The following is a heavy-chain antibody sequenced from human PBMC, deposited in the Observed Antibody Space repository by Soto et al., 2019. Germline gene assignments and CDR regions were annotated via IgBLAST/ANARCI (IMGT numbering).Heavy chain of an antibody. CDR2: IWYDGSNK. Sequence: PGGSLRLSCAASGFTFSSYGMHWVRQAPGKGLEWVAVIWYDGSNKYYADSVKGRFTISRDNSKNTLYLQMNSLRAEDTAVYYCARENFYDSSGYYPNWFDPWGQGTLVTVSS. V-gene: IGHV3-33*01. D-gene: IGHD3-22*01. J-gene: IGHJ5*02. CDR3: ARENFYDSSGYYPNWFDP. CDR1: GFTFSSYG.